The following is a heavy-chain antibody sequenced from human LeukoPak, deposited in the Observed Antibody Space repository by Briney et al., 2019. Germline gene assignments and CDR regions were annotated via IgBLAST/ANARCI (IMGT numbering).Heavy chain of an antibody. V-gene: IGHV1-2*02. D-gene: IGHD1-26*01. CDR3: ARGFTGELGGVDH. J-gene: IGHJ4*02. CDR2: INPKSGDT. Sequence: GASVKVSCKASGHVFTGYYVHWVRQAAGQGLEWMGWINPKSGDTNYAQKFQGRVTMTRDTSISTAYMELSRLRSDDTAVYYCARGFTGELGGVDHWGQGTLVTVSS. CDR1: GHVFTGYY.